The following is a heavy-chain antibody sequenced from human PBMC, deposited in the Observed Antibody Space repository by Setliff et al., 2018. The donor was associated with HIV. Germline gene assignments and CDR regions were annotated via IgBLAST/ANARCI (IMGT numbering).Heavy chain of an antibody. J-gene: IGHJ4*02. V-gene: IGHV4-61*02. Sequence: SETLSLTCTVSGGSISSGSYYWSWIRQPAGKGLEWIGRIYNSGSTKYNPSLKSRVTLSVDTSKNQVSLKLTSVTAADTAVYYCARTPEGAAVFDYWGQGTLVTVSS. CDR2: IYNSGST. CDR1: GGSISSGSYY. CDR3: ARTPEGAAVFDY. D-gene: IGHD6-25*01.